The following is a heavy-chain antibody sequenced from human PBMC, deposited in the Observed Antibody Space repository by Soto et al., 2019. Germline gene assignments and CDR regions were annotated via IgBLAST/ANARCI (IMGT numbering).Heavy chain of an antibody. CDR1: GGTFSSYA. D-gene: IGHD5-12*01. V-gene: IGHV1-69*12. CDR3: ARGGSRWLPNPPYYYYGMDV. Sequence: QVQLVQSGAEVKKPGSSVKVSCKASGGTFSSYAISWVRQAPGQGLEWMGGIIPIFGTANYAQKFQGRVTITADESTSTAYMELSSLRSEDTAVYYCARGGSRWLPNPPYYYYGMDVWGQGTTVTVSS. J-gene: IGHJ6*02. CDR2: IIPIFGTA.